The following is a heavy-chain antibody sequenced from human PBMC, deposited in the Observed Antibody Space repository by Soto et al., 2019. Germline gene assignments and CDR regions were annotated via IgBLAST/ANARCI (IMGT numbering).Heavy chain of an antibody. J-gene: IGHJ4*02. Sequence: QVQLVESGGGVVQPGRSLRLSCAASGFTFSSYGMHWVRQAPGKGLEWVAVISSDGSDKNYADSVKGRFSISRDNSRNTLFLQMNSSRPEDTAVFYCAKEPYDGTCFYYCFHHWGQGTLVTVSS. V-gene: IGHV3-30*18. CDR1: GFTFSSYG. D-gene: IGHD3-22*01. CDR3: AKEPYDGTCFYYCFHH. CDR2: ISSDGSDK.